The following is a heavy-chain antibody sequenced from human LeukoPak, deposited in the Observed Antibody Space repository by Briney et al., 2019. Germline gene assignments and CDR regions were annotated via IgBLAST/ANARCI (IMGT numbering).Heavy chain of an antibody. CDR3: AGTEDIVVPTCFDY. Sequence: PSETLSLTCTVSGGSISSYYWSWIRQPPGKGLEWIGYIYYSGSTNYNPSLKSRVTISVDTSKNQFSLKLSSVPAADTAVYYCAGTEDIVVPTCFDYWGQGTLVTVSS. CDR1: GGSISSYY. D-gene: IGHD2-2*01. J-gene: IGHJ4*02. V-gene: IGHV4-59*01. CDR2: IYYSGST.